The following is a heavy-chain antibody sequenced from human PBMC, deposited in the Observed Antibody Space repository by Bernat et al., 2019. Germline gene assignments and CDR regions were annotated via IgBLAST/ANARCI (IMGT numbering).Heavy chain of an antibody. CDR1: GGTFSSYA. J-gene: IGHJ2*01. CDR2: IIPIFGTA. Sequence: QVQLVQSGAEVKKPGSSVKVSCKASGGTFSSYAISWVRQAPGQGLEWMGGIIPIFGTANYAQKFKGRVTITADESTSTAYMELSSLRSEDTAVYYCARELRGARDYRVRYFDLWGRGTLVTVSS. CDR3: ARELRGARDYRVRYFDL. D-gene: IGHD3-10*01. V-gene: IGHV1-69*01.